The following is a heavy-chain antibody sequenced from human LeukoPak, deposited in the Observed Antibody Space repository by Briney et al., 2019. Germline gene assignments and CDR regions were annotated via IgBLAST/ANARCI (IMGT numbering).Heavy chain of an antibody. D-gene: IGHD4-11*01. CDR3: ARVHSKIWFDP. V-gene: IGHV4-31*03. CDR2: IYYSGST. Sequence: SETLSLTCTVSGGSISSGGYYWSWIRQHPGTGLEWIGYIYYSGSTYYDPSLKSRVTISVDTSKNQFSLKLSSVTAADTVVYYCARVHSKIWFDPWGQGTLVTVSS. CDR1: GGSISSGGYY. J-gene: IGHJ5*02.